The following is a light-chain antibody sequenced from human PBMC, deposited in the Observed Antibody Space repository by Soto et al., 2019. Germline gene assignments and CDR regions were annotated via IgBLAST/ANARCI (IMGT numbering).Light chain of an antibody. CDR3: QQFTDYPWT. CDR2: AAA. J-gene: IGKJ1*01. V-gene: IGKV1-5*01. Sequence: DIHMTHSPSTLSGSGVDRVTLTRLARQIVNTWLAWYQVIPGKAPNLLVYAAAALARGVPSRFSGRGSGTEFTLTISSLQPDDFATYYCQQFTDYPWTFGQGTKVDIK. CDR1: QIVNTW.